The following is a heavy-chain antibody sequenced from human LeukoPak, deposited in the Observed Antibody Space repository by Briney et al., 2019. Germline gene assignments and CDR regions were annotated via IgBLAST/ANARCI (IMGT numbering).Heavy chain of an antibody. V-gene: IGHV1-3*01. CDR1: GYTFTSYA. J-gene: IGHJ5*02. D-gene: IGHD3-10*01. Sequence: GASVKVSCKASGYTFTSYAMHWVRQAPGQRLEWMGWINAGNGNTKYSQKFQSRVTITRDTSASTAYMELSSLRSEDTAVYYCARGGLRVRGVIITMDGLYNWIDPWGQGTLVTVSS. CDR2: INAGNGNT. CDR3: ARGGLRVRGVIITMDGLYNWIDP.